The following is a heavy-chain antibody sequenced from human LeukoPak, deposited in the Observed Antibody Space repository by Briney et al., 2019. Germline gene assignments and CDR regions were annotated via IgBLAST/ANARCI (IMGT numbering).Heavy chain of an antibody. Sequence: KPSETLSLTCTVSGDSISSYYWSWIRQPPGKGLEWNGYSYHTGSTNYNPSLKSRVTISVDKSKNQFSLKLSSVTAGDTAVYYCATGYSSTWYYFDYWGQGTLVTVSS. CDR2: SYHTGST. D-gene: IGHD6-13*01. CDR3: ATGYSSTWYYFDY. J-gene: IGHJ4*02. V-gene: IGHV4-59*01. CDR1: GDSISSYY.